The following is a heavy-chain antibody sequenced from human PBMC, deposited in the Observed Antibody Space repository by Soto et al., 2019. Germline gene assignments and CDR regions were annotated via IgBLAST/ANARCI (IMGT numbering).Heavy chain of an antibody. Sequence: ASVKGSCKTSGYTFNTYYISWLRQAPGQGLEWIGWISTYNGNTNYVPKFQGRIPMTTDTSTSTAYMELRSLRSDDTALYFFSRDTSNYFDFCGQGSPVIVS. V-gene: IGHV1-18*01. CDR1: GYTFNTYY. CDR3: SRDTSNYFDF. CDR2: ISTYNGNT. D-gene: IGHD2-2*01. J-gene: IGHJ4*02.